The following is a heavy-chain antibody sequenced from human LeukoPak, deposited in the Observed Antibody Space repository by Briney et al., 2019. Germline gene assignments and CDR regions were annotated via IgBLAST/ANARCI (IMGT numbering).Heavy chain of an antibody. D-gene: IGHD6-19*01. CDR3: ARDLLDSSGWPTSIYYGMDV. CDR1: GFTFSSYA. V-gene: IGHV3-30-3*01. Sequence: GGSLRLSCAASGFTFSSYAMRWVRQAPGKGLEWVAVISYDGSNKYYADSVKGRFTISRDNSKNTLYLQMNSLRAEDTAEYYCARDLLDSSGWPTSIYYGMDVWGQGTTVTVSS. CDR2: ISYDGSNK. J-gene: IGHJ6*02.